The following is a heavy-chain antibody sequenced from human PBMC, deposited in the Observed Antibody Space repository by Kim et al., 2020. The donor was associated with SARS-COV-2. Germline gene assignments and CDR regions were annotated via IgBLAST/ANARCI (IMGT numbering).Heavy chain of an antibody. CDR3: ARDKGYTGFDY. CDR2: ISVSGDTI. V-gene: IGHV3-11*01. CDR1: GFAVSDHY. Sequence: GGSLRLSCEVSGFAVSDHYMSWIRQAPGKGLEWIAYISVSGDTIRYAPSVKGRFTISRDTGRNSLFLQMDGLRAEDTALYYCARDKGYTGFDYWGQGT. J-gene: IGHJ4*02. D-gene: IGHD2-15*01.